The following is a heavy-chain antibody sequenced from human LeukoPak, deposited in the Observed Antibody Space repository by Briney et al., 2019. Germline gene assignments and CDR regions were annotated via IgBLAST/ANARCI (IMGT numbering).Heavy chain of an antibody. CDR2: ISWNSASV. CDR3: AKDYGYSSSWYDY. V-gene: IGHV3-9*01. J-gene: IGHJ4*02. CDR1: GFTFDDYG. D-gene: IGHD6-13*01. Sequence: SGRSLRLSCEASGFTFDDYGMHWVRQAPGKGLEWVSTISWNSASVAYVDSVKGRFTISRDNAKKTLYLQMNSLRPEDTALYYCAKDYGYSSSWYDYWGQGTLVTVSS.